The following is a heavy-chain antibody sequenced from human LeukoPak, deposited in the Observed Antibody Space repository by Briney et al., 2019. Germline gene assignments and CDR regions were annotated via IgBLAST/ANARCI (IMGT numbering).Heavy chain of an antibody. J-gene: IGHJ5*02. CDR3: ARLGMRWLRSWFDP. CDR1: GGSFSGYY. Sequence: PSETLSLTCAVYGGSFSGYYWSWIRQPPGKGLEWIGEINHSGSTNYNPSLKSRVTISVDTSKNQFSLKLSSVTAVDTAVYYCARLGMRWLRSWFDPWGQGTLVTVSS. V-gene: IGHV4-34*01. CDR2: INHSGST. D-gene: IGHD5-12*01.